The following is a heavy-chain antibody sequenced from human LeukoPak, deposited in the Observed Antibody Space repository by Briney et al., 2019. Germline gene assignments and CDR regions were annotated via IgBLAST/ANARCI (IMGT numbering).Heavy chain of an antibody. J-gene: IGHJ4*02. D-gene: IGHD5-18*01. Sequence: GGSLRLSCEASGFTFSSHAMYWVRQAPGKGLEWVAGICGGSPHYAYSVKGRFTISRDNSRNTVYLQINSLRAEDTAVYYCGKTTVGYSSGQKPAWPVDYWGQGTLVTVSS. V-gene: IGHV3-23*01. CDR1: GFTFSSHA. CDR2: ICGGSP. CDR3: GKTTVGYSSGQKPAWPVDY.